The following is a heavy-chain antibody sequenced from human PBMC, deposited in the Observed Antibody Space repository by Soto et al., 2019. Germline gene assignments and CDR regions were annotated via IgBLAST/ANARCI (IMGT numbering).Heavy chain of an antibody. Sequence: PSETLSLTCTVSGASISGYYWSWIRQPPGQGLEWIGYIYYTGSTNYDPSLKSRVTISVDKSKNQFSLDLSSVTAGDTAVYFCARVQSGSHALFYFYPWGQGTLVTVSS. D-gene: IGHD1-26*01. J-gene: IGHJ5*02. CDR3: ARVQSGSHALFYFYP. V-gene: IGHV4-59*01. CDR2: IYYTGST. CDR1: GASISGYY.